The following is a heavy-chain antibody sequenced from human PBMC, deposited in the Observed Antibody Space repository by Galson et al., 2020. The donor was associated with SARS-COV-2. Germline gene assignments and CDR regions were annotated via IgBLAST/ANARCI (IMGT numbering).Heavy chain of an antibody. CDR1: GYSFTSYW. J-gene: IGHJ2*01. Sequence: GESLKISCKGSGYSFTSYWIGWVRQMPGKGLEWIGIIYPGDSDTRYSPSFQGQVTLSADKSISTAYLQWSSLKASDTAMYYCARLVGFGAGQNHWYFDLWGRGTLVTVSS. CDR2: IYPGDSDT. CDR3: ARLVGFGAGQNHWYFDL. V-gene: IGHV5-51*01. D-gene: IGHD3-10*01.